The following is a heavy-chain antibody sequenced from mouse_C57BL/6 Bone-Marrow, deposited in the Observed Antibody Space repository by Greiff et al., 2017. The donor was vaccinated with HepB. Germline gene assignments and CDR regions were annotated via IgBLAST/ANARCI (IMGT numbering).Heavy chain of an antibody. D-gene: IGHD2-2*01. CDR2: INPNNGGT. Sequence: EVQLQQSGPELVKPGASVKIPCKASGYTFTDYNMDWVKQSHGKSLEWIGDINPNNGGTIYNQKFKGKATLTVDKSSSTAYMELRSLTSEDTAVYYCAREDYGYDGNYAMDYWGQGTSVTVSS. V-gene: IGHV1-18*01. J-gene: IGHJ4*01. CDR3: AREDYGYDGNYAMDY. CDR1: GYTFTDYN.